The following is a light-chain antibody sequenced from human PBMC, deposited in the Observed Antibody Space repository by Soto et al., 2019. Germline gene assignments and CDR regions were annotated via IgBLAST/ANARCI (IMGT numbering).Light chain of an antibody. CDR1: QSLLNTNGNNY. CDR3: MQARQTSYT. J-gene: IGKJ2*01. CDR2: LGS. V-gene: IGKV2-28*01. Sequence: DIVMTQSPLSLPVTPGEPASISCRSSQSLLNTNGNNYLDWYLQKPGQSPQLLIYLGSNRASGVPDRFSGSGSGTDFTLKISRVEAEDVGIYFCMQARQTSYTFGQGNKLEIK.